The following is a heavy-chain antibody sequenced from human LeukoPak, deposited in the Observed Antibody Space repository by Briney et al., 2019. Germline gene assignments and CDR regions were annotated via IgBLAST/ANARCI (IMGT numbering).Heavy chain of an antibody. V-gene: IGHV4-4*02. CDR3: ARRLRIEGATRRGDGFDI. CDR1: GGSISSSNW. Sequence: SETLSLTCAVSGGSISSSNWWSWVRQPPGKGLEWIGYIYNSGSTNYNPSLKSRVTISADTSKKQFSLKVSSVTAADTAVYFCARRLRIEGATRRGDGFDIWGQGTMVTVSS. D-gene: IGHD1-26*01. J-gene: IGHJ3*02. CDR2: IYNSGST.